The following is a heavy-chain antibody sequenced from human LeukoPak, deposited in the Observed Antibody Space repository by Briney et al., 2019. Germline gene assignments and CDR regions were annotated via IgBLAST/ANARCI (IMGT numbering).Heavy chain of an antibody. CDR2: ISGSAENT. CDR1: GFTFTNYA. Sequence: PGGSLRLSCATSGFTFTNYAMTWVRQAPGKGLEWVSTISGSAENTYCADSVKGRFTISRDNSKNTLYLQMNSLRAEDTAIYYCARAPRKFRGIIVTPLYYFDYWGQGALVTVSS. D-gene: IGHD3-10*01. CDR3: ARAPRKFRGIIVTPLYYFDY. J-gene: IGHJ4*02. V-gene: IGHV3-23*01.